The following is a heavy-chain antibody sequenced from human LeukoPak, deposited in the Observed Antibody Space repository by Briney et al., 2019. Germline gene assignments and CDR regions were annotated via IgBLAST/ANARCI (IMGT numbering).Heavy chain of an antibody. CDR1: GLTFSSYG. CDR3: AKVGFSEMEWLLYSDH. J-gene: IGHJ4*02. Sequence: GGSLRLSCAASGLTFSSYGMSWVRQAPGKGLEWVSGISGSSGDTYYADSVKGRFTISRDNSKNTLYLQMTSLRAEDTAVYYCAKVGFSEMEWLLYSDHWGQGTLVTVSS. CDR2: ISGSSGDT. D-gene: IGHD3-3*01. V-gene: IGHV3-23*01.